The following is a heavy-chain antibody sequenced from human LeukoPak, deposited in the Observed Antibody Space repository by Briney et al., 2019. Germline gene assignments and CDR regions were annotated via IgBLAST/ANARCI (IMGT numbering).Heavy chain of an antibody. CDR1: GFTFTNAW. D-gene: IGHD6-6*01. Sequence: GGSLRLSCAASGFTFTNAWMSWVRQAPGKGLEWVGRIKTKTEGGTADYAAPVKGRFTISRDDSENTLYLLMNSPKTEDTALYYCLTHSTSSAPNYWGQGTLVTVSS. CDR3: LTHSTSSAPNY. J-gene: IGHJ4*02. V-gene: IGHV3-15*01. CDR2: IKTKTEGGTA.